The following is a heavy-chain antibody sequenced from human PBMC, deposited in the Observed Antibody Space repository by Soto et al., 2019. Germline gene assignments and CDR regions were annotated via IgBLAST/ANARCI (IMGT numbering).Heavy chain of an antibody. CDR3: AGPTGGSSWYEGSMFYY. D-gene: IGHD6-13*01. CDR2: IYSSGSP. CDR1: GGSISSSSYY. V-gene: IGHV4-39*01. Sequence: QLQLQESGPGLVKPSETLSLTCTVSGGSISSSSYYWGWIRQPPGKGMEWIGRIYSSGSPYYNPSLDNRVIIAVDTSKYQFSLKLSSVTAADTAVYYCAGPTGGSSWYEGSMFYYWGKGTLVTVSS. J-gene: IGHJ4*02.